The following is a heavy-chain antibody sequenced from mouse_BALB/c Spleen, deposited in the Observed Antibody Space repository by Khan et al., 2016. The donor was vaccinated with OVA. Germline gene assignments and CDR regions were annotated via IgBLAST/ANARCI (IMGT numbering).Heavy chain of an antibody. CDR3: ARGGAAFYRNDGGAMDS. CDR2: INTHSGVP. Sequence: QIQLVQSGPELKKPGETVRISCKASGYTFTTAGMQWVQKMPGKGLKWIGWINTHSGVPKYAEDFKGRFVFSLETSARTAYLQITNLKNEDTATYCCARGGAAFYRNDGGAMDSWGQGTSVTVSS. J-gene: IGHJ4*01. V-gene: IGHV9-4*02. CDR1: GYTFTTAG. D-gene: IGHD2-14*01.